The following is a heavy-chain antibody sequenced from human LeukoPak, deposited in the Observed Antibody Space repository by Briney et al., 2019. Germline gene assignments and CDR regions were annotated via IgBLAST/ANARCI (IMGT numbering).Heavy chain of an antibody. CDR3: ARDFSGSYFNWFDP. Sequence: PGGSLRLSCAASGFTFSSYWMSWVRQAPGKGLEWVSGINWNGGSTGYADSVKGRFTISRDNAKNSLYLQMNSLRAEDTALYYCARDFSGSYFNWFDPWGQGTLVTVSS. CDR1: GFTFSSYW. J-gene: IGHJ5*02. CDR2: INWNGGST. D-gene: IGHD1-26*01. V-gene: IGHV3-20*04.